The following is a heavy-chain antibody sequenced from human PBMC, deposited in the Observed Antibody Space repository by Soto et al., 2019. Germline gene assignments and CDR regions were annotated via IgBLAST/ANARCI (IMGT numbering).Heavy chain of an antibody. CDR1: GFTFSDYY. D-gene: IGHD5-12*01. V-gene: IGHV3-11*05. Sequence: LRLSCAASGFTFSDYYMSWIRQAPGKGLEWVSYISSSSSYTNYADSVKGRFTISRDNAKNSLYLQMNSLRAEDTAVYYCARDHHRYSGYDYVDYWGQGTLVTVSS. CDR3: ARDHHRYSGYDYVDY. CDR2: ISSSSSYT. J-gene: IGHJ4*02.